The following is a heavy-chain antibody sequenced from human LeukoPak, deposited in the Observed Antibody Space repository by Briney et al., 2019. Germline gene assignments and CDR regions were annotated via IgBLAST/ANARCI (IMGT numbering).Heavy chain of an antibody. Sequence: GGSLRLSCAASGFTVSSNYMSWVRQAPGKGLEWVSAISGSGGSTYYADSVKGRFTISRDNSKNTLYLQMNSLRAEDTAVYYCAKGDPRGSYDYWGQGTLVTVSS. CDR2: ISGSGGST. J-gene: IGHJ4*02. CDR1: GFTVSSNY. CDR3: AKGDPRGSYDY. V-gene: IGHV3-23*01. D-gene: IGHD1-26*01.